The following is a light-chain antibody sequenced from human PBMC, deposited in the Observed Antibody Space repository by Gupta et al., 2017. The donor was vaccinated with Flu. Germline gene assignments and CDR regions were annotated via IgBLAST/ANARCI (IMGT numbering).Light chain of an antibody. CDR3: QQDRDWPLT. CDR1: QSFTGN. CDR2: GVS. Sequence: EIVMTQSPATLSVSPGERVTLFCRASQSFTGNLAWYQQKRGQAPRLLISGVSTRATGVPARFSGSGSGTEFTLTISSLHSEDFAVYYCQQDRDWPLTFGGGTRVEIK. V-gene: IGKV3-15*01. J-gene: IGKJ4*01.